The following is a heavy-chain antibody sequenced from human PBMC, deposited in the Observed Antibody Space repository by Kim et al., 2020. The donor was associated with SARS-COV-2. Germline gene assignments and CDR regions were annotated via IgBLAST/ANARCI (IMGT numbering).Heavy chain of an antibody. J-gene: IGHJ4*02. CDR1: GFTFSNYS. D-gene: IGHD6-19*01. CDR2: INQDGGGT. CDR3: ARDRYSSGGYPFDY. V-gene: IGHV3-7*01. Sequence: GGSLRLSCAASGFTFSNYSMSWVRQTPGKGLECVSPINQDGGGTNYVDSVKGRFTISRDNAKNLVYLQMNSLRVEDTAVYYCARDRYSSGGYPFDYWGQGTLGT.